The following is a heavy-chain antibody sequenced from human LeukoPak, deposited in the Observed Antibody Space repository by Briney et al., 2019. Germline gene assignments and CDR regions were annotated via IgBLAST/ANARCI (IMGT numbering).Heavy chain of an antibody. D-gene: IGHD5-12*01. CDR2: ISYDGSNK. CDR3: ASPRGYGGYDLGFDY. J-gene: IGHJ4*02. V-gene: IGHV3-30*04. CDR1: GFTFSSYA. Sequence: GGSLRLSCAASGFTFSSYAMHWVRQAPGKGLEWVAVISYDGSNKYYADSVKGRFTISRDNSKNTLYLQMNSLRAEDTAVYYCASPRGYGGYDLGFDYWGQGTLVTVSS.